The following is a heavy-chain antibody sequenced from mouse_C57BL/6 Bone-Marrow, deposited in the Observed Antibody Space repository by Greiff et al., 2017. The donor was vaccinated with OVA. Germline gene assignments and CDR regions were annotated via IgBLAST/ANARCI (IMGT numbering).Heavy chain of an antibody. J-gene: IGHJ2*01. CDR1: GYTFTSYW. CDR2: IYPGSGST. CDR3: ARSLLYYSNPDY. Sequence: QVQLQQPGAELVKPGASVKMSCKASGYTFTSYWITWVKQRPGQGLEWIGDIYPGSGSTNYNEKFKSKATLTVDTSSSTAYMQLSSLTSEDSAVYYCARSLLYYSNPDYWGQGTTLTVSS. V-gene: IGHV1-55*01. D-gene: IGHD2-5*01.